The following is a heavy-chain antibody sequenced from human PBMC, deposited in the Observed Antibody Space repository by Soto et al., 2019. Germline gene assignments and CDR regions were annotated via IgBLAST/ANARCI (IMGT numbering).Heavy chain of an antibody. Sequence: GESLKISCKGSGYSFSTYWINWVRQMPGKGLEWMGRIDPSDSYIDYSPSFQGHVTISVYKSISTAYLQWSSLKASDSAMYYCARRGYCSSTSCYSSYYYGMDVWGQGTTVTVSS. CDR3: ARRGYCSSTSCYSSYYYGMDV. CDR2: IDPSDSYI. D-gene: IGHD2-2*02. J-gene: IGHJ6*02. CDR1: GYSFSTYW. V-gene: IGHV5-10-1*01.